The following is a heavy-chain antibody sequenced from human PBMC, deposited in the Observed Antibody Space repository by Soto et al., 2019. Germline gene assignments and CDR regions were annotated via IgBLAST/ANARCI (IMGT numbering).Heavy chain of an antibody. D-gene: IGHD1-1*01. J-gene: IGHJ4*02. CDR1: GYAFTTYG. Sequence: QVHLVQSGAEVKKPGASVKVSCQASGYAFTTYGITWVRQAPGQGLEWMGWISAHNGNTNYAQKVQGRVTVTRDTSTSTAYMELRSLRSDDTAVYYCARGRYGDYWGQGALVTVSS. V-gene: IGHV1-18*01. CDR3: ARGRYGDY. CDR2: ISAHNGNT.